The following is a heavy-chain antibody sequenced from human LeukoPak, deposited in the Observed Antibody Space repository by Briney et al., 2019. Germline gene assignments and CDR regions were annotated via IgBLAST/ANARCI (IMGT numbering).Heavy chain of an antibody. CDR1: GFTFSSYA. J-gene: IGHJ6*02. V-gene: IGHV3-64*01. CDR2: ISSNGGST. CDR3: ARGSRYYYYGMDV. Sequence: GGSLRLSCAASGFTFSSYAMHWVRQAPGKGLEYVSAISSNGGSTYYANSVKGRFTIYRDNSKNTLYLQMGSLRAEDMAVYYCARGSRYYYYGMDVWGQGTTVTVSS.